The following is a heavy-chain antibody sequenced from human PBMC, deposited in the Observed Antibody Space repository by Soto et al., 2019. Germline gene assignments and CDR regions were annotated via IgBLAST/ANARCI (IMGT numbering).Heavy chain of an antibody. CDR1: GGTFSSYA. CDR2: IIPIFGTA. D-gene: IGHD5-12*01. Sequence: SVKVSCKASGGTFSSYAISWVRQAPGQGLEWMGGIIPIFGTANYAQKFQGRVTITADESTSTAYMELSSLRSEDTAVYYCASRRDLSANIVATTQTIFWFDYWG. CDR3: ASRRDLSANIVATTQTIFWFDY. V-gene: IGHV1-69*13. J-gene: IGHJ4*01.